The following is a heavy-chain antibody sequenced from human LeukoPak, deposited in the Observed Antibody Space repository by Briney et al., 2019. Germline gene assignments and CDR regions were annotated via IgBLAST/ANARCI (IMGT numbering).Heavy chain of an antibody. CDR3: ARALEWFGEDNYNWFDP. V-gene: IGHV4-39*07. J-gene: IGHJ5*02. CDR2: IYYSGST. Sequence: PSETLSLTCTVSGGSISSSSYYWGWIRQPPGKGLEWIGSIYYSGSTYYNPSLKSRVTISVDTSKNQFSLKLSSVTAANTAVYYCARALEWFGEDNYNWFDPWGQGTLVTVSS. CDR1: GGSISSSSYY. D-gene: IGHD3-10*01.